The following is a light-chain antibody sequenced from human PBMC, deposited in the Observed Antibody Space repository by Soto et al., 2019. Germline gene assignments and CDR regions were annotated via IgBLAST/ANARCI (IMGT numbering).Light chain of an antibody. J-gene: IGKJ5*01. CDR2: AAS. V-gene: IGKV1-8*01. CDR3: QQYYSYPIT. Sequence: AIRMTQSPSSFSASTGDRVTITCRASQGISSYLAWYQQKPGKAPKLLIYAASTLQSGVPSRFSGSGSGTDFALTISCVESEEFATYYCQQYYSYPITFGQGTRLEI. CDR1: QGISSY.